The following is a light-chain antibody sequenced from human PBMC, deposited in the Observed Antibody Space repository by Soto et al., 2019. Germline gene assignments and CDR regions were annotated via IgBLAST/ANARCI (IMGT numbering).Light chain of an antibody. J-gene: IGLJ2*01. CDR1: SSDVSGYNY. CDR3: SSYTSSRV. CDR2: DVS. Sequence: QSALTQPASVSGSPGQSITISCTGTSSDVSGYNYVSWYQQHPGKAPKLMIYDVSNRPSGVSNRFSGSKSGNTASLTISGLQAEDEADYYCSSYTSSRVFGGGTKVTVL. V-gene: IGLV2-14*01.